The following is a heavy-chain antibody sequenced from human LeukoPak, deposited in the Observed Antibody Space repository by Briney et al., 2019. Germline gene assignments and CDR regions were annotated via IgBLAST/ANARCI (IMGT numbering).Heavy chain of an antibody. V-gene: IGHV1-46*01. CDR2: TDPIGGST. D-gene: IGHD4-11*01. CDR3: ARWTTTYLDY. Sequence: ASVKVSCKASGYAFTNYYIHWVRQAPGQGLEWMGITDPIGGSTNYAQKFQGRVTMTRDTSTSTVYMELSSLRSEDSAVYYCARWTTTYLDYWGQGTLVTVSS. CDR1: GYAFTNYY. J-gene: IGHJ4*02.